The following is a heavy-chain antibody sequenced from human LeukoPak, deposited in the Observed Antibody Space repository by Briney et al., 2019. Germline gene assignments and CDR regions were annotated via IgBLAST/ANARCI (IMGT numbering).Heavy chain of an antibody. CDR3: AKDGGLWVSAHWGDS. V-gene: IGHV3-23*01. J-gene: IGHJ4*02. CDR1: GFTFSSYA. D-gene: IGHD7-27*01. CDR2: ISGSGVST. Sequence: GGSLRLSCAASGFTFSSYAMSWVRQAPGKGLEWVSGISGSGVSTYYADSVKGRFTVSRDNSKNTLFLQMNSLRAEDTAVYYCAKDGGLWVSAHWGDSWGRGTLVTVSS.